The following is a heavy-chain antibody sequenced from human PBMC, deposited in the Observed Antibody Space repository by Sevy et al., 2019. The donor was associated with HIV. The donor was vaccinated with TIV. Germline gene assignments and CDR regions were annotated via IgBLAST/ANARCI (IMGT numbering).Heavy chain of an antibody. D-gene: IGHD2-21*01. Sequence: GGSLRLSCAASGFTFSSYAMHWVRQAPGKGLEWVAVISYDGSNKYYADSVKGRFTISRDNSKNTRYLQMNSLRAEDTAVYYCARVKSVVVIALRPYYYGMDVWGQGTTVTVSS. CDR3: ARVKSVVVIALRPYYYGMDV. CDR1: GFTFSSYA. V-gene: IGHV3-30-3*01. CDR2: ISYDGSNK. J-gene: IGHJ6*02.